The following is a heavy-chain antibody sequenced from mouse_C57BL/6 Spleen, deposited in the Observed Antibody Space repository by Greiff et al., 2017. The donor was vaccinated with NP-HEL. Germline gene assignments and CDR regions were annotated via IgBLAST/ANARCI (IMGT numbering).Heavy chain of an antibody. CDR1: GYAFSSSW. Sequence: VQLQESGPELVKPGASVKISCKASGYAFSSSWMNWVKQRPGKGLEWIGRIYPGDGDTNYNGKFKGKATLTADKSSSTAYMQLSSLTSEDSAVYFCARDIYYDYGRGLYYAMDYWGQGTSVTVSS. CDR3: ARDIYYDYGRGLYYAMDY. V-gene: IGHV1-82*01. D-gene: IGHD2-4*01. J-gene: IGHJ4*01. CDR2: IYPGDGDT.